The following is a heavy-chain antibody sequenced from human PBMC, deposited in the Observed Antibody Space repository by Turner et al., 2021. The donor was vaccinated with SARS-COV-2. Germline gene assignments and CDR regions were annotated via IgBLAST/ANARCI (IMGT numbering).Heavy chain of an antibody. CDR1: GYTLSELS. J-gene: IGHJ4*02. D-gene: IGHD1-7*01. CDR2: FNPEDGEP. CDR3: ATSWELPDAYFDS. Sequence: QVHLLQSGAEVKNPGASVKVSCKVSGYTLSELSIHWVRQAPGKGPEWMGGFNPEDGEPIYAQMFQGRFSLTEDTSTDTLYMELSSLRSEDTAVYYCATSWELPDAYFDSWGQGTLVTVSS. V-gene: IGHV1-24*01.